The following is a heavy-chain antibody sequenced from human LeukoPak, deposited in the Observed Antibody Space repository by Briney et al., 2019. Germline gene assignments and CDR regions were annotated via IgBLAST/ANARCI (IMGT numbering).Heavy chain of an antibody. V-gene: IGHV1-69*13. Sequence: ASVKVSCKASGGTFSNYGIGWVRQAPGQGREWMGGIIPIFGTANYPQNLQGRVTITADESTTTAYMELSNLTSDDTVVHYCARFDPGVHPGDYWGQGTLVTVSS. CDR2: IIPIFGTA. CDR3: ARFDPGVHPGDY. CDR1: GGTFSNYG. J-gene: IGHJ4*02. D-gene: IGHD7-27*01.